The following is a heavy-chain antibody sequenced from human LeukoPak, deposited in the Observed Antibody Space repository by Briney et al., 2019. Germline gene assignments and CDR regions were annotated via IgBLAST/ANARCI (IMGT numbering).Heavy chain of an antibody. CDR3: ARHGYTASHYFLDY. CDR1: SGSINSYY. D-gene: IGHD3-16*01. V-gene: IGHV4-4*07. Sequence: SETLSLTCTVSSGSINSYYWGWVRQPAGRGLEWIGCIYTTGNTSYNPSLKSRLTMSVDTSKRQFSLNLRSVTAADTAIYYCARHGYTASHYFLDYWSQGILVTVSS. J-gene: IGHJ4*02. CDR2: IYTTGNT.